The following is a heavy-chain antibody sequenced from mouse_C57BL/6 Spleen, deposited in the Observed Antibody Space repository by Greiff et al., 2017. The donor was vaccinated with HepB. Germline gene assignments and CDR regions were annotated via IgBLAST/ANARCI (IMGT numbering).Heavy chain of an antibody. CDR1: GYSFTGYF. Sequence: VQLKESGPELVKPGDSVKISCKASGYSFTGYFMNWVMQSHGKSLEWIGRINPYNGDTFYNQKFKGKATLTVDKSSSTAHMELRSLTSEDSAVYYCAREGYYDYDVAWFAYWGQGTLVTVSA. J-gene: IGHJ3*01. V-gene: IGHV1-20*01. CDR3: AREGYYDYDVAWFAY. D-gene: IGHD2-4*01. CDR2: INPYNGDT.